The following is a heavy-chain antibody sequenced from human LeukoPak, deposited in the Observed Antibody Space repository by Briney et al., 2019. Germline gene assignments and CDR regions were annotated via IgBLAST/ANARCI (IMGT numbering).Heavy chain of an antibody. J-gene: IGHJ4*02. CDR3: ARWGSNDSSGYYYSDY. CDR1: GFTFSSYA. CDR2: ISYDGSNK. Sequence: GGSLRLSCAASGFTFSSYAMHWVRQAPGKGLEWVAVISYDGSNKYYADSVKGRLTISRDNSKNTLYLQMNSLRAEDTAVYYCARWGSNDSSGYYYSDYWDQGTLVTVSS. D-gene: IGHD3-22*01. V-gene: IGHV3-30-3*01.